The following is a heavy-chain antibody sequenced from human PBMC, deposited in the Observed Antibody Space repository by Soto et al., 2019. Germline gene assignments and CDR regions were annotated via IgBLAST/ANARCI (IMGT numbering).Heavy chain of an antibody. CDR3: ARAPPYSYGFDY. CDR1: GGTFSSYS. CDR2: IIPIFGTA. V-gene: IGHV1-69*06. J-gene: IGHJ4*02. Sequence: SVKVSCKASGGTFSSYSISWVRQAPGQGLEWMGGIIPIFGTANYAQKFQGRVTITADKSTSTAYMELSSLRSEDTAVYYCARAPPYSYGFDYWGQGTLVTVS. D-gene: IGHD5-18*01.